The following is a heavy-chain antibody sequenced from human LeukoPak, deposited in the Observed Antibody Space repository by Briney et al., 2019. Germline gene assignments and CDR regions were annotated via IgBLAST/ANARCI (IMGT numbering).Heavy chain of an antibody. CDR3: TTPIRIAVAGYYYYYMDV. V-gene: IGHV3-53*01. J-gene: IGHJ6*03. CDR1: GFTVSSNY. D-gene: IGHD6-19*01. CDR2: IYSGGST. Sequence: GGSLRLSCAASGFTVSSNYMSWVRQAPGKGLEWVSVIYSGGSTYYADSVKGRFTISRDNSKNTLYLQMNSLRAEDTAVYYCTTPIRIAVAGYYYYYMDVWGKGTTVTVSS.